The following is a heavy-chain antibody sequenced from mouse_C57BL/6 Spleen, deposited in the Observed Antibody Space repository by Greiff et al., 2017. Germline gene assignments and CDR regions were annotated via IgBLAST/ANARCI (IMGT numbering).Heavy chain of an antibody. V-gene: IGHV1-15*01. J-gene: IGHJ2*01. CDR3: TREGIGYCGSSYC. D-gene: IGHD1-1*01. CDR1: GYTFTDYE. Sequence: QVQLQQSGAELVRPGASVTLSCKASGYTFTDYEMHWVKQTPVHGLEWIGAIDPETGGTAYNQKFKGKAILTADQSSSTAYMELRSLTSEDSAVYYCTREGIGYCGSSYCWGQGTTLTVAS. CDR2: IDPETGGT.